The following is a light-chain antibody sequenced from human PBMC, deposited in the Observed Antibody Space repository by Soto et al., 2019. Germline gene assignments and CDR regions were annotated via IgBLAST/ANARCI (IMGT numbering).Light chain of an antibody. Sequence: DIQMTQSPSSLSASVGDRVTITCRASQNIRTYLNWYQQRPGKAPQLLVYAASILQSGVPSRFSGSGYGTDFTLTISSLQPEDVATYYCQQSYSVPCTFGQGTKLEIK. V-gene: IGKV1-39*01. CDR2: AAS. CDR1: QNIRTY. CDR3: QQSYSVPCT. J-gene: IGKJ2*02.